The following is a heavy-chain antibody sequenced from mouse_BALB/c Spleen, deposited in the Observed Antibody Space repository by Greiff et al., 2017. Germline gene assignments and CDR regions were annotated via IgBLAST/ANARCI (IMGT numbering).Heavy chain of an antibody. V-gene: IGHV14-4*02. D-gene: IGHD3-2*01. CDR2: IDPENGDT. CDR1: GFNIKDYY. Sequence: VQLKQSGAELVRSGASVKLSCTASGFNIKDYYMHWVKQRPEQGLEWIGWIDPENGDTEYAPKFQGKATMTADTSSNTAYLQLSSLTSEDTAVYYCQGDSSGYSAYWGQGTLVTVSA. J-gene: IGHJ3*01. CDR3: QGDSSGYSAY.